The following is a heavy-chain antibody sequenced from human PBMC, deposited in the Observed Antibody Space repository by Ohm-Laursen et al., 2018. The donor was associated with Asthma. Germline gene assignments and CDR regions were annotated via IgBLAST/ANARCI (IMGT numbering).Heavy chain of an antibody. Sequence: SLRLSCTASEFTVSDNYMNWVRQAPGKGLERVAAISYDGSYQYYADSVKGRFTISRDNSKNTLSLQMDSLRVEDTAIYYCAGAVEVTGVGGQGTLVTVSS. CDR3: AGAVEVTGV. D-gene: IGHD3-9*01. V-gene: IGHV3-30*03. CDR2: ISYDGSYQ. CDR1: EFTVSDNY. J-gene: IGHJ4*02.